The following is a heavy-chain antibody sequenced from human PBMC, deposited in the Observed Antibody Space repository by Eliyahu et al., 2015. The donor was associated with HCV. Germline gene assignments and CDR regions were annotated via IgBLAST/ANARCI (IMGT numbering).Heavy chain of an antibody. D-gene: IGHD6-19*01. CDR2: ISSSGSTI. CDR1: GFXFSXXX. J-gene: IGHJ4*02. CDR3: ARVGDSSGWYGSY. Sequence: EVQLVESGGGWVQXGGSXXLSCAASGFXFSXXXVXXVRQAPGKGLEWVSYISSSGSTIYFADSVKGRFTISRDNAKNSLYLQMYSLRAEDTAVYYCARVGDSSGWYGSYWGQGTLVTVSS. V-gene: IGHV3-48*03.